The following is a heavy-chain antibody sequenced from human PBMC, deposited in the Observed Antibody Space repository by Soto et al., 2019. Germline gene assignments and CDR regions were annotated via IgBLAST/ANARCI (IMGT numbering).Heavy chain of an antibody. CDR1: GFTFNTHW. CDR2: ISNSGTA. J-gene: IGHJ6*02. V-gene: IGHV4-4*09. Sequence: VQLVESGGGVVQPGGSLRLSCTASGFTFNTHWMHWVRQAPGKGLEWIGYISNSGTAYYNPSLKSRVTISVDTSKNQFSLKLSSVTVADTAVYSCARDAWTVVRGLPISGGLDVWGQGTTVTVSS. D-gene: IGHD3-10*01. CDR3: ARDAWTVVRGLPISGGLDV.